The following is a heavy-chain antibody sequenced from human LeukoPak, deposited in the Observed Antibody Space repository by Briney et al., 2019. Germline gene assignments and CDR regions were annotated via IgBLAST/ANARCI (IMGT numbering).Heavy chain of an antibody. CDR1: GGSFSGYY. CDR2: INHSGST. CDR3: ARGGWGSAYYFDY. V-gene: IGHV4-34*01. D-gene: IGHD7-27*01. Sequence: SETLSLTCAVYGGSFSGYYWSWIRQPPGKGLEWIGEINHSGSTNYNPSLKSRVTISVDTSKNQFSLKLSSVTAADTAVYYCARGGWGSAYYFDYWGQGTLVTVSS. J-gene: IGHJ4*02.